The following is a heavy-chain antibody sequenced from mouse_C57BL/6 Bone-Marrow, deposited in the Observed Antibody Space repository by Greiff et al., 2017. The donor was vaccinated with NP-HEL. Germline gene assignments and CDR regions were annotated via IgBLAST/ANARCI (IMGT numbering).Heavy chain of an antibody. CDR3: ARQTYYDYDVGAY. J-gene: IGHJ3*01. CDR2: ISNLAYSI. Sequence: DVQLVESGGGLVQPGGSLKLSCAASGFTFSDYGMAWVRQAPRKGPEWVAFISNLAYSIYYADTVTGRFTISRENAKNTLYLEMSSLRSEDTAMYYCARQTYYDYDVGAYWGQGTLVTVSA. CDR1: GFTFSDYG. V-gene: IGHV5-15*01. D-gene: IGHD2-4*01.